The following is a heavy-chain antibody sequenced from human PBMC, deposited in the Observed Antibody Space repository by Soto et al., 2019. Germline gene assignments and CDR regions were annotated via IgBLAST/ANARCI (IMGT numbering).Heavy chain of an antibody. D-gene: IGHD5-18*01. CDR3: ARTPRGGGYSYGYEYGFDY. CDR1: GGSISSSSYY. J-gene: IGHJ4*02. CDR2: IYYSGST. V-gene: IGHV4-39*01. Sequence: SETLSLTCTVSGGSISSSSYYWGWIRQPPGKGLEWIGSIYYSGSTYYNPSLKSRVTISVDTSKNQFSLKLSSVTAADTAVYCCARTPRGGGYSYGYEYGFDYWGQGTLVIVSS.